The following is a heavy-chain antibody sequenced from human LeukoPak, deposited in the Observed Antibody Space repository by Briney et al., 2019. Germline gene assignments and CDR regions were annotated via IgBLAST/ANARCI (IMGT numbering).Heavy chain of an antibody. D-gene: IGHD4-23*01. Sequence: AGGSLRLSWAAAGFTFSSYSMNWVRQAPGKGLEWVSSISSSSSYIYYADSVKGRFTISRDNAKNSLYLQMNSLRAEDTAVYYCAKAHNYGGNSAADYWGQGTLVTVSS. J-gene: IGHJ4*02. CDR1: GFTFSSYS. CDR2: ISSSSSYI. CDR3: AKAHNYGGNSAADY. V-gene: IGHV3-21*01.